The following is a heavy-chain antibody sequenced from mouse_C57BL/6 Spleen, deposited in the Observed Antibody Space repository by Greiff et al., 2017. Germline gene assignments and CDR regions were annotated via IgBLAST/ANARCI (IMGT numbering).Heavy chain of an antibody. V-gene: IGHV3-6*01. D-gene: IGHD3-2*02. CDR2: ISYDGSN. CDR1: GYSITSGYY. CDR3: AHSSGYVDYAMDY. J-gene: IGHJ4*01. Sequence: ESGPGLVKPSQSLSLTCSVTGYSITSGYYWNWIRQFPGNKLEWMGNISYDGSNNYYPSLKNRISITRDTSQNQFFLKLNSVTTEDTATYYCAHSSGYVDYAMDYWGQGTSVTVSS.